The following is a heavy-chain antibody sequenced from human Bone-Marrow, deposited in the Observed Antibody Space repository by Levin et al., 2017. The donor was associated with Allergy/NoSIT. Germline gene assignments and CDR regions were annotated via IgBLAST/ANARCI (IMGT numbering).Heavy chain of an antibody. CDR3: ARGFEIWFGEFLIARTLTSNWFDP. J-gene: IGHJ5*02. Sequence: KASETLSLTCAVYGGSFSGYYWSWIRQPPGKGLEWIGEINHSGSTNYNPSLKSRVTISVDTSKNQFSLKLSSVTAADTAVYYCARGFEIWFGEFLIARTLTSNWFDPWGQGTLVTVSS. V-gene: IGHV4-34*01. CDR2: INHSGST. D-gene: IGHD3-10*01. CDR1: GGSFSGYY.